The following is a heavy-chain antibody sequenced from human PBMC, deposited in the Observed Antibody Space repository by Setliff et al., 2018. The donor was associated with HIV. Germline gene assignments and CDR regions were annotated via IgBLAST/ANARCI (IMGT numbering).Heavy chain of an antibody. Sequence: PGGSLRLSCAASGISFSIYVMNWVRQAPGKGLEWVSGISGSGSSTYYADSVKGRFTISRDNSKNTLYLQMNSLRVEDTAVYYCAKARPRQPGSTKPPYYFDFWGQGTLVTVSS. J-gene: IGHJ4*02. V-gene: IGHV3-23*01. CDR1: GISFSIYV. D-gene: IGHD6-13*01. CDR2: ISGSGSST. CDR3: AKARPRQPGSTKPPYYFDF.